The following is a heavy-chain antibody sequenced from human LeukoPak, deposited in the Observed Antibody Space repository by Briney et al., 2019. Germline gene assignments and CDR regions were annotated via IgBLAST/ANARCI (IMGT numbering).Heavy chain of an antibody. CDR3: ARLFDYDSA. J-gene: IGHJ5*02. V-gene: IGHV4-39*01. D-gene: IGHD3-16*01. Sequence: PSETLSLTCTVSGGSISSSSYYWGWIRQPPGKGLEWIGSIYYSGSTYYNPSLKSRVTISVDTSKNQFSLKLSSVTAADTAVYYCARLFDYDSAWGQGTLVTVSS. CDR1: GGSISSSSYY. CDR2: IYYSGST.